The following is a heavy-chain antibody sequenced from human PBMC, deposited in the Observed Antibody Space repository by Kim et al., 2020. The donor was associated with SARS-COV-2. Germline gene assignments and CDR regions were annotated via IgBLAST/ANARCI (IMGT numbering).Heavy chain of an antibody. V-gene: IGHV4-39*02. D-gene: IGHD3-22*01. CDR1: GGSISSSSYY. J-gene: IGHJ4*02. CDR3: ARVDYYDSSGLANFDY. Sequence: SETLSLTCTVSGGSISSSSYYWGWIRQPPGKGLEWIGSIYYSGSTYYNPSLKSRFTLSVDTSKNQFTLKLSSVNAADTAVYYCARVDYYDSSGLANFDYWGQGTLVTVSS. CDR2: IYYSGST.